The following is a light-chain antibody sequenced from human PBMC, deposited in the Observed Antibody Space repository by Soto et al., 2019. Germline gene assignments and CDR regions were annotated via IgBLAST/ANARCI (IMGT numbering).Light chain of an antibody. CDR3: QQYGSAVWT. CDR2: AAS. CDR1: QTVSTSY. Sequence: EVVLTQSPGTLSLSPGERATLSCRASQTVSTSYLAWYQQKPGQAPRLLIYAASSRATGIPERFSGSGSGTDFTLTITRLEPEDSAEYYCQQYGSAVWTFGQGTKVEIK. V-gene: IGKV3-20*01. J-gene: IGKJ1*01.